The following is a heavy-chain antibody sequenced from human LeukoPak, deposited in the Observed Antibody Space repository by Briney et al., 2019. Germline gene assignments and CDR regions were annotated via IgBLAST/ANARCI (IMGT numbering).Heavy chain of an antibody. D-gene: IGHD2-15*01. J-gene: IGHJ4*02. CDR2: INPTGCST. V-gene: IGHV1-46*01. Sequence: ASVKVSCKASGYTFTSYYMHWVRQAPGEGLEWMGIINPTGCSTSYAQKFRGRVTITADKSTRTAYMELSSLRSEDTAVYYCARAPRGYCSGGSCYPTSDNGGQGPLATVSS. CDR3: ARAPRGYCSGGSCYPTSDN. CDR1: GYTFTSYY.